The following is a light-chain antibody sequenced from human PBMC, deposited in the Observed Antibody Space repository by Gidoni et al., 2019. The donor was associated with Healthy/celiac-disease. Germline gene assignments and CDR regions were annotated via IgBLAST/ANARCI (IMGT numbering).Light chain of an antibody. CDR1: SLRRYY. CDR3: NSRDSSGNHLGV. Sequence: SSELTQDPAVSVALGQTVRITCKGDSLRRYYASWYQQKQGQAPVLVIYGKNNRPSGIPDRFSGASSGNTASLTITGAQAEDEADYYCNSRDSSGNHLGVFGGGTKLTVL. CDR2: GKN. J-gene: IGLJ2*01. V-gene: IGLV3-19*01.